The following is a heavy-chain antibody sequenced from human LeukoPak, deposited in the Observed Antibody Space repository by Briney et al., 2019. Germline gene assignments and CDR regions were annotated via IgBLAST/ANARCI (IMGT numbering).Heavy chain of an antibody. Sequence: ASVKVSCKASGYTFTGYYMHWVRQAPGQGLEWMGWINPNSGGTNYAQKFQGRVTMTGDTSISTAYMELSRLRSDDTAVYYCAQVSPPYYYYGMDVWGQGTTVTVSS. V-gene: IGHV1-2*02. D-gene: IGHD3-22*01. CDR2: INPNSGGT. J-gene: IGHJ6*02. CDR3: AQVSPPYYYYGMDV. CDR1: GYTFTGYY.